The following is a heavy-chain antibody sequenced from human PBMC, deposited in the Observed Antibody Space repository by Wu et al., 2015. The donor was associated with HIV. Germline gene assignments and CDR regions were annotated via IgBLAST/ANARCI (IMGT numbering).Heavy chain of an antibody. CDR1: GGTFSSYA. CDR3: ARDPEGQLLWFGELCRFGGCFDI. V-gene: IGHV1-69*13. D-gene: IGHD3-10*01. J-gene: IGHJ3*02. CDR2: IIPIFGTA. Sequence: QVQLVQSGAEVKKPGSSVKVSCKASGGTFSSYAISWVRQAPGQGLEWMGRIIPIFGTANYAQKFQGRVTITADESTSTAYMELSSLRSEDTAVYYCARDPEGQLLWFGELCRFGGCFDIWGQGTSGHRSLQ.